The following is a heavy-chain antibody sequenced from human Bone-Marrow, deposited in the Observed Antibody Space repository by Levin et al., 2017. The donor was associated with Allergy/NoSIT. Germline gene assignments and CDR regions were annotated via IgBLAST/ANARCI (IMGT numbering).Heavy chain of an antibody. CDR2: ISANGDST. V-gene: IGHV3-64*01. D-gene: IGHD2-2*01. J-gene: IGHJ4*02. CDR1: GLTFRNYA. Sequence: GESLKISCAASGLTFRNYAKYWVRQAPGKGLEFVSGISANGDSTYYANSVRDRFTISRDNSKNTLYLQMGSLRADDTAVYYCASAPRGGVIPAALDYWGQGTLVTVSS. CDR3: ASAPRGGVIPAALDY.